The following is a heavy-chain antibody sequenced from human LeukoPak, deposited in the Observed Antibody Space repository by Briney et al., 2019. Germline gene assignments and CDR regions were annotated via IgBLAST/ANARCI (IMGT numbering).Heavy chain of an antibody. CDR1: GFTFSDYY. V-gene: IGHV3-11*04. CDR3: ARAPYSSSWTFDY. J-gene: IGHJ4*02. Sequence: GGSLRLSCAASGFTFSDYYMSWIRQAPGKGLEWISYISSSGSTFYYADSVKGRFTISRGNAKNSLYLQMNSLRAEDTAVYYCARAPYSSSWTFDYWGQGTLVTVSS. D-gene: IGHD6-13*01. CDR2: ISSSGSTF.